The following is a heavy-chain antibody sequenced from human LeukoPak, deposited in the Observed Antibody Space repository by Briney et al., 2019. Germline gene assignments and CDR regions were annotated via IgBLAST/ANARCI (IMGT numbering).Heavy chain of an antibody. CDR3: ARESGYYSPYDF. CDR1: GGSISIGDYY. V-gene: IGHV4-30-4*08. J-gene: IGHJ4*02. Sequence: MASETLSLTCTVSGGSISIGDYYWSWIRQPPGKGLEWIGYIYYSGSTYYHPSLKRRATISLDRSKNQFYLKLSSVTAADTAVYYCARESGYYSPYDFWGQGTLVTVSS. CDR2: IYYSGST. D-gene: IGHD3-22*01.